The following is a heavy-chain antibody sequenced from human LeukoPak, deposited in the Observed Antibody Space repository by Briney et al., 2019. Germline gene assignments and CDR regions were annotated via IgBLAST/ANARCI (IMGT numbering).Heavy chain of an antibody. CDR2: IRGSGYST. J-gene: IGHJ4*02. D-gene: IGHD6-13*01. CDR1: GLTFSSYA. CDR3: AKDGGAAVGSFDC. Sequence: HPGRSLRLSCAASGLTFSSYAMGWVRQPPGKGLEWVSFIRGSGYSTDYADSVKGRLTTSRDNSKNTLYLQMNSLRGEDTAVYYCAKDGGAAVGSFDCWGQGTLVTVSS. V-gene: IGHV3-23*01.